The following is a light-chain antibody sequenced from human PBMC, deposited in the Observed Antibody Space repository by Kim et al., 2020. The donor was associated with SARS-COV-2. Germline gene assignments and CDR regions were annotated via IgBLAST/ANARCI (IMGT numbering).Light chain of an antibody. CDR1: SSDFDAYNS. V-gene: IGLV2-11*01. J-gene: IGLJ3*02. Sequence: QSALTQPRSVSGSPGQSVTISCTGTSSDFDAYNSVSWYQQHTGKAPKLMISDVNKRPSGVPDRFSGSKSGNTASLTISGLQAEDEADYHCCSYSGSYSWVFGGGTQLTVL. CDR3: CSYSGSYSWV. CDR2: DVN.